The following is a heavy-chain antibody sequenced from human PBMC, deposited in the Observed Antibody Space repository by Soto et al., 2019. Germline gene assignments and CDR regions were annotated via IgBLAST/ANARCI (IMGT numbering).Heavy chain of an antibody. CDR2: ITDSGTYI. J-gene: IGHJ3*02. D-gene: IGHD2-15*01. Sequence: GGSLRLSCAASGFVFSRYSMKWVRHAPGKGLEWVSYITDSGTYIYYAPSVKGRFTISRDNAKNSLYLQMNSLRAEVTAVYYCERGAFCSGTSCFGSGASDIWGPGTLVTVSS. CDR3: ERGAFCSGTSCFGSGASDI. V-gene: IGHV3-21*01. CDR1: GFVFSRYS.